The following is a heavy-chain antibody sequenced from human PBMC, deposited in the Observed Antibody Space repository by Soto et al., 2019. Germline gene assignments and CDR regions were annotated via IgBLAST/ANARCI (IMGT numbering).Heavy chain of an antibody. CDR1: GFTFSSYA. V-gene: IGHV3-23*01. J-gene: IGHJ6*02. CDR3: AKEDDGMDV. Sequence: GGSLRLSCAASGFTFSSYAMSWVRLAPGKGLEWVSAFSGSGGSTYYADSVKVRFTISRDNSKNTLYLQMNTLRAEDTAAYDCAKEDDGMDVWGQGTTGTVSS. CDR2: FSGSGGST.